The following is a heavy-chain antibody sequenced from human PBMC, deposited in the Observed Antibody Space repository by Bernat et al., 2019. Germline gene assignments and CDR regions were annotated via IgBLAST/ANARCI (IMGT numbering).Heavy chain of an antibody. Sequence: EVQLVESGGGLVQPGGSLRLSCAASGFTFSSYAMHWVRQAPGKGLEYVSAISSNGGSTYYANSVKGRFTISRDNSKNTLYLQMGSLRAEDMAVYYCARVVQQLPPSYYGMDVWGQGTTVTVSS. J-gene: IGHJ6*02. CDR3: ARVVQQLPPSYYGMDV. D-gene: IGHD6-13*01. CDR2: ISSNGGST. CDR1: GFTFSSYA. V-gene: IGHV3-64*01.